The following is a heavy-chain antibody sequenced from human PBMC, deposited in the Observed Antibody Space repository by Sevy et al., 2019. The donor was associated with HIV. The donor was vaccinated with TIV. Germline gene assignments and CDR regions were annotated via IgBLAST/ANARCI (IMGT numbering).Heavy chain of an antibody. CDR1: GFGFQDYA. J-gene: IGHJ6*02. D-gene: IGHD3-16*02. CDR3: AKDINRGCDSINCYTYYYYYYGFDV. Sequence: GGSLRLSCAASGFGFQDYAMHWVRQRPGKDLEWVAGISWNRGAIDYAHSVKGRFTISRDNAKNSLYLQMNSLRAEDTALYFCAKDINRGCDSINCYTYYYYYYGFDVWGQGTTVTVSS. CDR2: ISWNRGAI. V-gene: IGHV3-9*01.